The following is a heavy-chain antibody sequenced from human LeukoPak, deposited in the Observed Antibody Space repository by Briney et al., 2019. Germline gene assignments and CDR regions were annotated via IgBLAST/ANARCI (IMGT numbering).Heavy chain of an antibody. CDR3: ARGPSGNYYDSSGYLDY. J-gene: IGHJ4*02. CDR2: INPSGGST. V-gene: IGHV1-46*03. D-gene: IGHD3-22*01. CDR1: GYTFTSYY. Sequence: ASVKASCKASGYTFTSYYMHWVRQAPGQGLEWMGIINPSGGSTSYAQKFQGRVTMTRDTSTSTVYMELSSLRSEDTAVYYCARGPSGNYYDSSGYLDYWGQGTLVTVSS.